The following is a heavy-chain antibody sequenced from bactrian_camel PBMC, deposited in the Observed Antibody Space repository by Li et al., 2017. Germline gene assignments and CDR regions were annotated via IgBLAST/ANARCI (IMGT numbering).Heavy chain of an antibody. Sequence: VQLVESGGGTVQAGGSLKLSCKVSGYRVGTADMGWFRQAPGKGPEWVSMINTGDGNTNSAAADFVKGRFIASKDDRENIVYLQMNSLKPEDTAVYYCVRSLPWLNLDYTYVGWGQGTQVTVS. V-gene: IGHV3S40*01. CDR1: GYRVGTAD. J-gene: IGHJ4*01. CDR2: INTGDGNT. D-gene: IGHD2*01. CDR3: VRSLPWLNLDYTYVG.